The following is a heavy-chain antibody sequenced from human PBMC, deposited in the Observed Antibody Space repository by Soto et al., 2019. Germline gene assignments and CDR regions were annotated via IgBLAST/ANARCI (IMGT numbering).Heavy chain of an antibody. CDR1: GFSLSTYAMG. V-gene: IGHV2-5*01. Sequence: QITFKESGPTLVKPTQTLTLSCTFSGFSLSTYAMGVAWIRHPPGKALEWLALVYWNDDNRYSPSLQSRLTIARDASKNQVILTVLNMGPADTATYYCVHTSGWQHTTWGQGTLVTVSS. CDR3: VHTSGWQHTT. D-gene: IGHD1-1*01. J-gene: IGHJ5*02. CDR2: VYWNDDN.